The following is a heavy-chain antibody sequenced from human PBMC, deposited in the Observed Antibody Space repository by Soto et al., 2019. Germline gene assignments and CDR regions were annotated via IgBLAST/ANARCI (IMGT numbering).Heavy chain of an antibody. CDR2: IRSKANNYAT. CDR1: GFSFSGSA. Sequence: GGSLRLSCAASGFSFSGSAMHWVRQASGKGLEWAGRIRSKANNYATAFAASVTGRFTISRDDSKNTAYLQMNSLKVEDSAVYYCSIHSCSGGSCYFDYWGQGTLVTVS. CDR3: SIHSCSGGSCYFDY. D-gene: IGHD2-15*01. J-gene: IGHJ4*02. V-gene: IGHV3-73*01.